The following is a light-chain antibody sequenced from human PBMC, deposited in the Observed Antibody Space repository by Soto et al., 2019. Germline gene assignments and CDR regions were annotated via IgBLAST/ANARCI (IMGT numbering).Light chain of an antibody. V-gene: IGLV1-44*01. CDR3: AARDDSLNAWV. Sequence: QSVLTQPPSASGTPGQRVTISCSGSSSNIGSNTVNWYQQLPGTTPKLLIYNNNQRPSGVPDRISGSKSGTSASLAISGLQSEDEADYYRAARDDSLNAWVFGGGTKVTVL. J-gene: IGLJ3*02. CDR2: NNN. CDR1: SSNIGSNT.